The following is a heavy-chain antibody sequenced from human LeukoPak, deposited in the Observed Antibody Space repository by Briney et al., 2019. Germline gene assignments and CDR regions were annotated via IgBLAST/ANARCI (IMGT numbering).Heavy chain of an antibody. V-gene: IGHV4-34*01. CDR1: GGSFSGYY. J-gene: IGHJ6*02. Sequence: KPSETLSLTCAVYGGSFSGYYWSWIRQPPGKGLEWIGEINHSGSTKYNPSLKSRVTISVDTSKNQFSLKLSSVTAADTAVYYCARGTHFDWYYYYYYGMDVWGQGTTVTVSS. D-gene: IGHD3-9*01. CDR3: ARGTHFDWYYYYYYGMDV. CDR2: INHSGST.